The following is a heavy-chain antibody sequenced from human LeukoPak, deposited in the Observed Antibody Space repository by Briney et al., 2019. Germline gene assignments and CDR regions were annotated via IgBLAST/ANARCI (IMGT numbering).Heavy chain of an antibody. D-gene: IGHD3-3*01. V-gene: IGHV4-59*01. J-gene: IGHJ6*02. CDR2: IYYSGST. Sequence: PSETLSLTCTVSGGSISSYYWSWIRQPPGKGLEWIGYIYYSGSTNYNPSLKSRVTISVDTSKNQFSLKLSSVTAADTAVYYCARGTPESYDFWSGYYPNYYYYGTDVWGQGTTVTVSS. CDR1: GGSISSYY. CDR3: ARGTPESYDFWSGYYPNYYYYGTDV.